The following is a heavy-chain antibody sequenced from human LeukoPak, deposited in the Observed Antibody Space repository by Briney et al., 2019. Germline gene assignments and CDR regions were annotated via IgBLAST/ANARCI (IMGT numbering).Heavy chain of an antibody. D-gene: IGHD3-10*01. J-gene: IGHJ4*02. Sequence: PGGSLRLSCAACGFTFGRYSMNWVRQAPGKGLEWVSYITSSSSTIYYADSVKGRFSICRDNAKNSVYLQMNSLRAEDTAVYYCARVRSGGDFDCWGQGTLVTVSS. CDR2: ITSSSSTI. CDR3: ARVRSGGDFDC. CDR1: GFTFGRYS. V-gene: IGHV3-48*04.